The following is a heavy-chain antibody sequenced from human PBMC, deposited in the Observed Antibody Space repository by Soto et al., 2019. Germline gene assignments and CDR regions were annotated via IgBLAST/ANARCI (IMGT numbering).Heavy chain of an antibody. CDR2: IDWDDDK. CDR3: ARIRGGYDHFDY. CDR1: GFSLSTSRMR. D-gene: IGHD5-12*01. J-gene: IGHJ4*02. V-gene: IGHV2-70*04. Sequence: SGPTLVNPTQTLTLTCTFSGFSLSTSRMRVSWIRQPPGKALEWLARIDWDDDKFYSTSLKTRLTISKDTSKNQVVLTMTNMDPVDTATYYCARIRGGYDHFDYWGQGTLVTVSS.